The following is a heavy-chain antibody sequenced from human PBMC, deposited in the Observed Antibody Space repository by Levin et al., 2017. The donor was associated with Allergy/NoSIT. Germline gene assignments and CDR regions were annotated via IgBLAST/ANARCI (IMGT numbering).Heavy chain of an antibody. CDR3: ARDRGYCTNGVCYTGYYYYGMDV. CDR1: GFTFSSYA. CDR2: ISYDGSNK. V-gene: IGHV3-30-3*01. D-gene: IGHD2-8*01. Sequence: LSLTCAASGFTFSSYAMHWVRQAPGKGLEWVAVISYDGSNKYYADSVKGRFTISRDNSKNTLYLQMNSLRAEDTAVYYCARDRGYCTNGVCYTGYYYYGMDVWGQGTTVTVSS. J-gene: IGHJ6*02.